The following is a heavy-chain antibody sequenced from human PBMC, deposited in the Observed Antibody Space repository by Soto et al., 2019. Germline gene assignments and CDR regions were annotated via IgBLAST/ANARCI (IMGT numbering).Heavy chain of an antibody. CDR3: AHLRSYYIRGPYYFDY. V-gene: IGHV2-5*01. CDR2: IYWNDDK. J-gene: IGHJ4*02. D-gene: IGHD1-26*01. Sequence: QITLKESGPTLVKPPQTLTLTCTFSGFSLSTSGVGVGWIRQPPGKALEWLALIYWNDDKRYSPSLKSRLTITKDTSKNQVVLTMTNMDPVDTATYYCAHLRSYYIRGPYYFDYWGQGTLVTVSS. CDR1: GFSLSTSGVG.